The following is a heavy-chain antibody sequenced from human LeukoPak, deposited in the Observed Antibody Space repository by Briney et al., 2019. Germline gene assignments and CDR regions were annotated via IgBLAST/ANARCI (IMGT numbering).Heavy chain of an antibody. V-gene: IGHV1-46*01. J-gene: IGHJ4*02. CDR1: GYTFTSSY. CDR2: INPSGGST. CDR3: ARDSSTVTPYGTDY. D-gene: IGHD4-17*01. Sequence: ASVKVPCKASGYTFTSSYMHWVRQAPGQGLEWMGIINPSGGSTSYAQKFQGRVTMTRDMSTSTVYMELSSLRSEDTAVYYCARDSSTVTPYGTDYWGQGTLVTVSS.